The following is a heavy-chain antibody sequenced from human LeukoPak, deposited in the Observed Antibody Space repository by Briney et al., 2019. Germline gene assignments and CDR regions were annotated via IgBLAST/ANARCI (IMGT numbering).Heavy chain of an antibody. J-gene: IGHJ4*02. CDR1: GFTFDDYA. V-gene: IGHV3-43D*03. D-gene: IGHD3-22*01. Sequence: GGSLRLSCAASGFTFDDYAMHWVRQAPGKGLEWVSLISWDGGSTYYADSVKGRFTISRDNAKNSLYLQMNSLRAEDTAVYYCAKLPATHIVVVITFDYWGQGTLVTVSS. CDR3: AKLPATHIVVVITFDY. CDR2: ISWDGGST.